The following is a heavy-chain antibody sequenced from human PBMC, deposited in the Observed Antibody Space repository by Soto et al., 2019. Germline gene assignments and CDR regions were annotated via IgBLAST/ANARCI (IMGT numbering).Heavy chain of an antibody. V-gene: IGHV1-2*04. CDR1: GYTFIGYY. D-gene: IGHD3-22*01. CDR2: INPNSGGT. J-gene: IGHJ6*02. CDR3: ARGYYDSSGYYYWGSYYYYGMDV. Sequence: ASVKVSCKASGYTFIGYYMHWVRQAPGQGLEWMGWINPNSGGTNYAQKFQGWVTMTRDTSISTAYMELSRLRSDDTAVYYCARGYYDSSGYYYWGSYYYYGMDVWGQGTTVTVSS.